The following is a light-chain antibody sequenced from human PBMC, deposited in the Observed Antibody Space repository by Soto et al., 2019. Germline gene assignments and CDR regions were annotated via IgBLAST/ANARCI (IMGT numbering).Light chain of an antibody. V-gene: IGKV3-20*01. CDR1: QRVSSSY. Sequence: EIVLTQSPGTLSLSQGERATLSCRASQRVSSSYLAWYQQKPGQAPRLIIYGASSRATGIPDRFSGSGSGTDFTLTISRLEPEDFAVYYCQQYGSSPPALTFGGGTMVEIK. CDR2: GAS. J-gene: IGKJ4*01. CDR3: QQYGSSPPALT.